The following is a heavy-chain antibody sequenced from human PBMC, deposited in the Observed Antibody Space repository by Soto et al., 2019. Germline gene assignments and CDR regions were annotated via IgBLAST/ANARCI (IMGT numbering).Heavy chain of an antibody. Sequence: QVQLVQSGAEVKKPGASVKVSCKASGYTFTTYDIHWVRQAPGQRLEWMGRITGASGNTKYSQTFQGRITFTRDTSARTAYMELSSLTSEDTAVYFCARSRELLYWGQGTLVTVS. J-gene: IGHJ4*02. CDR1: GYTFTTYD. CDR3: ARSRELLY. D-gene: IGHD1-26*01. V-gene: IGHV1-3*01. CDR2: ITGASGNT.